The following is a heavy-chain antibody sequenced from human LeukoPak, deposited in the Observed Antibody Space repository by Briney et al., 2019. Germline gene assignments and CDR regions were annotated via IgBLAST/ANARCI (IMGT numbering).Heavy chain of an antibody. V-gene: IGHV4-4*02. J-gene: IGHJ5*02. CDR1: GGSISSSNW. CDR2: IYHSGST. D-gene: IGHD6-13*01. CDR3: ARGPGVEQQLVPGWFDP. Sequence: SGTLSLTCAVSGGSISSSNWWSWVRQPPGKGLEWIGEIYHSGSTNYNPSLKSRVTISVDKSKNQFSLKLSSVTAADTAVYYCARGPGVEQQLVPGWFDPWGQGTLVTVSS.